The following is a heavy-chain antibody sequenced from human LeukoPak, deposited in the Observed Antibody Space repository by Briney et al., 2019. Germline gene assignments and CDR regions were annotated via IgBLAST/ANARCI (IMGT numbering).Heavy chain of an antibody. D-gene: IGHD2-2*01. CDR1: GFTFRSFA. V-gene: IGHV3-23*01. J-gene: IGHJ4*02. Sequence: GGSLRLSCAASGFTFRSFAMSWVRQAPGKGLEWVSDISGSGGSTYSTDSVRGRFTISRDTSKNTLFLQMNSLRVEDTDVYYCAKGRSSTSSARADYFDYWGQGTLVTVSS. CDR2: ISGSGGST. CDR3: AKGRSSTSSARADYFDY.